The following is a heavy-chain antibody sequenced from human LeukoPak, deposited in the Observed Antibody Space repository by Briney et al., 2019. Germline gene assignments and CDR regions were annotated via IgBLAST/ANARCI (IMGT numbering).Heavy chain of an antibody. CDR2: INHSGST. CDR3: ARGHHDFWSGYPPLDY. D-gene: IGHD3-3*01. Sequence: SETLSITCAAYGASFRGYYWSWIRQPPVKGLDWIGEINHSGSTNYNPSLKSRVTISVDTSKNQFSLKLSSVTAADTAVYYCARGHHDFWSGYPPLDYWGQGTLVTVSS. V-gene: IGHV4-34*01. CDR1: GASFRGYY. J-gene: IGHJ4*02.